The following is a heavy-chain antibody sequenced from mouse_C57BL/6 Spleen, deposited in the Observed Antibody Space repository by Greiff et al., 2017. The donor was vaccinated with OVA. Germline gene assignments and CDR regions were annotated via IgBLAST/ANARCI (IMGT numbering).Heavy chain of an antibody. J-gene: IGHJ4*01. CDR1: GYAFSSSW. V-gene: IGHV1-82*01. Sequence: QVQLQQSGPELVKPGASVKISCKASGYAFSSSWMNWVKQRPGKGLEWIGRIYPGDGDTNYNGKFKGKATLTADKSSSTAYMQLSSLTSEDSAVYFCARWGVLAMDYWGQGTSVTVSS. CDR2: IYPGDGDT. CDR3: ARWGVLAMDY.